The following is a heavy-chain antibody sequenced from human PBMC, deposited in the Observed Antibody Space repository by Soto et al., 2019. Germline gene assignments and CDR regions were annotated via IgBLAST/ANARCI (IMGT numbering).Heavy chain of an antibody. V-gene: IGHV1-18*04. CDR2: ISPNSGRP. CDR3: VRQYYDFWTDYPDFDY. D-gene: IGHD3-3*01. CDR1: GYTCDQYE. Sequence: ASVKVSCKASGYTCDQYEITWVRQAPGQGLEWLGLISPNSGRPSYAQKFEGRVTMTTDASTTTAYLELRSLRSDDTAVYYCVRQYYDFWTDYPDFDYWGQGTLVTVSS. J-gene: IGHJ4*02.